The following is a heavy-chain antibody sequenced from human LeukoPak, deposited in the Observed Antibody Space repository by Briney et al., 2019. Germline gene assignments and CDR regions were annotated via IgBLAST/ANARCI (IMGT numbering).Heavy chain of an antibody. Sequence: ASVRVSCKASGYTFTSYGMSWVRQAPGQGLEWMGWISAYNGNTNYAQKVKGRVTMTTDTSTSTAYMELRSLRSDDTAVYYCAREGYSWFDLWGQGTLVTVSS. CDR3: AREGYSWFDL. D-gene: IGHD6-13*01. CDR1: GYTFTSYG. J-gene: IGHJ5*02. V-gene: IGHV1-18*01. CDR2: ISAYNGNT.